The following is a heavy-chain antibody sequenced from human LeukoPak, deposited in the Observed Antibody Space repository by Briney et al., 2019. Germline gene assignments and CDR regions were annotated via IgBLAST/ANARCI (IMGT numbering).Heavy chain of an antibody. V-gene: IGHV4-61*02. CDR3: ATTGRGPFDY. CDR1: GGSISSSSYY. Sequence: PSETLSLTCTVSGGSISSSSYYWSWIRQPAGKGLEWIGRIYTSGSTNYNPSLKSRVTISVDTSKNQFSLKLSSVTAADTAVYYCATTGRGPFDYWGQGTLVTVSS. D-gene: IGHD3-10*01. J-gene: IGHJ4*02. CDR2: IYTSGST.